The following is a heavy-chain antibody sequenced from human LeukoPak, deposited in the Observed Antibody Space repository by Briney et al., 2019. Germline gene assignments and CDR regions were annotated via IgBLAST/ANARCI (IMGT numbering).Heavy chain of an antibody. V-gene: IGHV3-23*01. D-gene: IGHD4-17*01. J-gene: IGHJ4*02. CDR1: GFTFSSYA. Sequence: GGSLRLSCAASGFTFSSYAMSWVRQAPGKGLEWVSAISGSGGSTYYADSVKGRFTISRDNSKNTLYLQMNSLRAEDTAVYYCATLLGYDGDYYYWGQGTLVTVSS. CDR2: ISGSGGST. CDR3: ATLLGYDGDYYY.